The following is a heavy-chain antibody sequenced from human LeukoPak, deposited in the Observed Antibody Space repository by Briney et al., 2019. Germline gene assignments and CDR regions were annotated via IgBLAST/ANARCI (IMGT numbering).Heavy chain of an antibody. V-gene: IGHV3-74*01. CDR2: IREDGSST. CDR1: ACTFSSNW. CDR3: AASMAGFSRFDL. D-gene: IGHD6-19*01. Sequence: PGGSLRLSCAASACTFSSNWMHWVRQAPGKGLVRVSRIREDGSSTSYADSVKGRFTISRDNAKNTLYLQMSSLRVEDTAAYYCAASMAGFSRFDLWGQGTLVTV. J-gene: IGHJ5*02.